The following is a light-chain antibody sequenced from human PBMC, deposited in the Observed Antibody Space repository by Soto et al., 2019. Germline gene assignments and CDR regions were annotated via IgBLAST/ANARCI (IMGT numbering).Light chain of an antibody. CDR2: EVN. CDR3: YSYVGATTYV. CDR1: SSDVGGYNY. J-gene: IGLJ1*01. V-gene: IGLV2-8*01. Sequence: QSALTQPPSASGSPGQSVTISCTGTSSDVGGYNYVSWYQQHPGRAPRLMIYEVNKRPSGVPDRFSGSKSGDTASLTVSGLQAEDEADYYCYSYVGATTYVFGSGTKLTVL.